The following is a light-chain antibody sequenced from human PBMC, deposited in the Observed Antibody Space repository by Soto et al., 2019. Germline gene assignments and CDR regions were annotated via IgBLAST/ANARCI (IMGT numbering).Light chain of an antibody. CDR1: PSVDNY. CDR2: SAS. Sequence: EIVLTHSPGTRSLSQVGRATRSFSASPSVDNYIAWYQQKPGQAPRLLIYSASTRATGIPPRFSGSGSGTEFTLTISSLQSADFAVYYCQQFNTWPPITSGQGTRLEIK. J-gene: IGKJ5*01. CDR3: QQFNTWPPIT. V-gene: IGKV3-15*01.